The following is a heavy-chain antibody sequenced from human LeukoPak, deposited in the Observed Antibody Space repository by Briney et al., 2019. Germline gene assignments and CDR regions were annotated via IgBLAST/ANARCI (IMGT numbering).Heavy chain of an antibody. V-gene: IGHV4-39*01. CDR3: ARIATPMATIYGTYYMDV. Sequence: SETLSLTCTVSGGSISSSSYYWGWIRQPPGKGLEWIGSIYYSGSTYYNPSLKSRVTISVDTSKNQFSLKLSSVTAADTAVYYCARIATPMATIYGTYYMDVWGKGTTVTVSS. CDR2: IYYSGST. J-gene: IGHJ6*03. D-gene: IGHD5-24*01. CDR1: GGSISSSSYY.